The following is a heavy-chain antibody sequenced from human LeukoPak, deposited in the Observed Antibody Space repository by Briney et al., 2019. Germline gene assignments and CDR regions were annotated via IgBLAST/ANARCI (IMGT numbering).Heavy chain of an antibody. Sequence: PSETLSLTCTVSGGSISSSSYYWGWIRQPPGKGLEWIGSFYYSGSTYYNPSLKSRVTISVDTSKNQFSLKLSSVTATDTAVYYCARRRSGNSYVDYWGQGILVTVSS. J-gene: IGHJ4*02. V-gene: IGHV4-39*01. CDR1: GGSISSSSYY. CDR2: FYYSGST. D-gene: IGHD5-18*01. CDR3: ARRRSGNSYVDY.